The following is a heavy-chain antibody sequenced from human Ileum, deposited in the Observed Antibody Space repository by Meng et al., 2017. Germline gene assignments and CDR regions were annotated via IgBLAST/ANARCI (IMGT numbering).Heavy chain of an antibody. Sequence: QVQLQESGPGLVKPSQTLSRTCTVSGGSISSGGYYWSWIRQHPGKGLEWIGYIYYSGTTYYNPSLKGRVTISVDTSKNQFSLKLSSVTAADTAVYYCAREPPAAAGTGADYWGQGTLVTVSS. V-gene: IGHV4-31*03. CDR2: IYYSGTT. J-gene: IGHJ4*02. D-gene: IGHD6-13*01. CDR1: GGSISSGGYY. CDR3: AREPPAAAGTGADY.